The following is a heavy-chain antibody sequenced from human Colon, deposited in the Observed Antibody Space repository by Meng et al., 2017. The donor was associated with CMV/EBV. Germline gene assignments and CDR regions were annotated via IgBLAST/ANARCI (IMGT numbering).Heavy chain of an antibody. Sequence: GGSLRLSCAGSGFIFSDHYIDWVRQIPGKGLEWVSSITHTSDTYYADSLKGRFTVSRENAQNSGYLQMNSLTAEDTAVYFCARGWPPDYWGQGTLVTVSS. J-gene: IGHJ4*02. D-gene: IGHD6-13*01. CDR2: ITHTSDT. V-gene: IGHV3-69-1*01. CDR1: GFIFSDHY. CDR3: ARGWPPDY.